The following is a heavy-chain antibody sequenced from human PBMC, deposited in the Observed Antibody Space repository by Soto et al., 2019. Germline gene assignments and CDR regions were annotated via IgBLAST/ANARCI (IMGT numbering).Heavy chain of an antibody. CDR2: ISYDGTNT. J-gene: IGHJ4*02. D-gene: IGHD3-3*01. CDR1: EFTFSTYP. V-gene: IGHV3-30-3*01. Sequence: QVLLVESGGGVVQPGRSLRLSCAASEFTFSTYPMHWVRQAPGKGLEWVAVISYDGTNTYYADSVKGRFTISRDNSKNTLSLQMNSLRGDDTAVYSCARGASDFWNAYPEIHFFDYCGQGAPVFVSS. CDR3: ARGASDFWNAYPEIHFFDY.